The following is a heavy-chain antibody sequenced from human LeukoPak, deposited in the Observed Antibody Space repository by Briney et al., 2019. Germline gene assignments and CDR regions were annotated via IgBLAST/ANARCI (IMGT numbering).Heavy chain of an antibody. CDR2: ISSSSTI. CDR1: GFTFSSYS. CDR3: ARVANGYNYYDSSGIDY. Sequence: GGSLRLSCAASGFTFSSYSMNWVRQAPGKGLEWVSYISSSSTIYYADSVKGRFTISRYNAKNSLYLQMNSLRAEDTAVYYCARVANGYNYYDSSGIDYWGQGTLVTVSS. J-gene: IGHJ4*02. V-gene: IGHV3-48*01. D-gene: IGHD3-22*01.